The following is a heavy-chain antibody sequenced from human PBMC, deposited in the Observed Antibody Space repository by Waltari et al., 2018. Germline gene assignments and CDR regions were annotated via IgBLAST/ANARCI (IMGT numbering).Heavy chain of an antibody. D-gene: IGHD3-3*01. CDR3: ARDANTIFGDADY. CDR1: GYSISSGYY. V-gene: IGHV4-38-2*02. J-gene: IGHJ4*02. Sequence: QVQLQESGPGLVKPSETLSLTCAVSGYSISSGYYWGWIRQPPGKGLEWIGSIYHSGSTYYNPSLKSRVTISVDTSKNQFSLKLSSVTAADTAVYYCARDANTIFGDADYWGQGTLVTVSS. CDR2: IYHSGST.